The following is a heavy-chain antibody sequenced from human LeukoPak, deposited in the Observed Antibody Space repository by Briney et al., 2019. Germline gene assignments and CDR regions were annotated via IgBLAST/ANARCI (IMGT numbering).Heavy chain of an antibody. D-gene: IGHD5-18*01. Sequence: PGGSLRLSCAASGFTFSSYWMHWVRQAPGKGLVWVSRIKSDGSTTTYADSVKGRFTISRDNAKNTLYMQMNSLRAEDTAVYYCARVVDTHFDYWGQGTPVTVS. CDR1: GFTFSSYW. V-gene: IGHV3-74*01. CDR3: ARVVDTHFDY. CDR2: IKSDGSTT. J-gene: IGHJ4*02.